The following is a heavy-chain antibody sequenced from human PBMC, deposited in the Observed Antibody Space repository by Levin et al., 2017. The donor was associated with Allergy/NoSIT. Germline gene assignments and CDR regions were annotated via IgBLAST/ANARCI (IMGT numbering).Heavy chain of an antibody. CDR1: GFTFSSYA. CDR2: ISYDGSNK. D-gene: IGHD3-10*01. J-gene: IGHJ4*02. V-gene: IGHV3-30-3*01. Sequence: GGSLRLSFAASGFTFSSYAMHWVRQAPGKGLEWVAVISYDGSNKYYADSVKGRFTISRDNSKNTLYLQMNSLRAEDTAVYYCARGGAMVRGVIGSFDYWGQGTLVTVSS. CDR3: ARGGAMVRGVIGSFDY.